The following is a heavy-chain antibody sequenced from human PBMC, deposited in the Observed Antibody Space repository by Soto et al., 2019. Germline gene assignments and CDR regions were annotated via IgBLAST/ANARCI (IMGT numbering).Heavy chain of an antibody. CDR3: ARCYGHYSNWFDP. D-gene: IGHD4-17*01. CDR2: IYHSGST. J-gene: IGHJ5*02. Sequence: QLQLQESGSGLVKPSQTLSLTCAVSGGSISSGGYSWSWIRQPPGKGLEWIGYIYHSGSTYYNPSLKSRVTISVYRSKNQFSLKLSSVTAADTAVYYCARCYGHYSNWFDPLGQGTLVTVSS. V-gene: IGHV4-30-2*01. CDR1: GGSISSGGYS.